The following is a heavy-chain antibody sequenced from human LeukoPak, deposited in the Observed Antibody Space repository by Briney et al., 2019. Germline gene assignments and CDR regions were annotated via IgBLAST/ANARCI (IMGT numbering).Heavy chain of an antibody. CDR3: ARGQWRVLDVFDI. J-gene: IGHJ3*02. V-gene: IGHV3-7*01. CDR1: GFTFSTYC. CDR2: IKQDGGEK. Sequence: PGGSLRLSCAASGFTFSTYCMSWVRQAPGKGLEWVATIKQDGGEKYYLDSVKGRFTISRDNAKNSLYLQMNSLRAEDTAVYYCARGQWRVLDVFDIWGQGTMVTVSS. D-gene: IGHD6-19*01.